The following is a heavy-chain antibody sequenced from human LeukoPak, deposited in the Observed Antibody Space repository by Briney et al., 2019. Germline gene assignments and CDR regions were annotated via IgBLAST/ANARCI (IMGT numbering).Heavy chain of an antibody. CDR1: GGSISSSSYY. D-gene: IGHD5-12*01. V-gene: IGHV4-39*07. CDR2: IYYSGST. CDR3: ARDGYSGNDGI. Sequence: SETLSLTCTVSGGSISSSSYYWGWVRQPPGKGLEWIGSIYYSGSTYYNPSLKSRVTISVDTSKNQFSLKLSSVTAADTAVYYCARDGYSGNDGIWGQGTLVTVSS. J-gene: IGHJ4*02.